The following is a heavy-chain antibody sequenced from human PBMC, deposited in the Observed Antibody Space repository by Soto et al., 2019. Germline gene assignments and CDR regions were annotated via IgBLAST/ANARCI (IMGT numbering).Heavy chain of an antibody. CDR3: ASSYGSGYRASDY. J-gene: IGHJ4*02. Sequence: QVQLVQSGAEVKRPGSSVKVSCKASGDTFNFYSINWVRQAPGLGLEWMGRVNPIVSMSNYAQKFQGRVTMTADKSTSTAYMELSILRSEDTAIYYCASSYGSGYRASDYWGQGALVTVSS. CDR1: GDTFNFYS. V-gene: IGHV1-69*02. D-gene: IGHD3-10*01. CDR2: VNPIVSMS.